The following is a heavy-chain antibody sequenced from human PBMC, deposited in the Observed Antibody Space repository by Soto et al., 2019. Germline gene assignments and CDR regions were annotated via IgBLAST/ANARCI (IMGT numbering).Heavy chain of an antibody. J-gene: IGHJ6*02. CDR1: GFTFSSYW. Sequence: XVSLRLSFAASGFTFSSYWMHWVRQAPGKGLVWVSRINSDGSSTSYADSVKGRFTISRDSAKNTLYLQMNSLRAEDTAVYYCARDRIVGYYDSSGQHYYYYGMDVWGQGTTVTVSS. CDR3: ARDRIVGYYDSSGQHYYYYGMDV. D-gene: IGHD3-22*01. V-gene: IGHV3-74*01. CDR2: INSDGSST.